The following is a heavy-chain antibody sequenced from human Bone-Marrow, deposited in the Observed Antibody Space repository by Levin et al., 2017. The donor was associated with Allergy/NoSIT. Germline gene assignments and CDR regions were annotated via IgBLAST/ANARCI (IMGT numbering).Heavy chain of an antibody. V-gene: IGHV3-30*04. D-gene: IGHD2-21*02. J-gene: IGHJ4*02. Sequence: QAGGSLRLSCAASGFTFSSYAMHWVRQAPGKGLEWVAVISYDGSNKYYADSVKGRFTISRDNSKNTLYLQMNSLRAEDTAVYYCARDTYCGGDCYVDWGQGTLVTVSS. CDR2: ISYDGSNK. CDR3: ARDTYCGGDCYVD. CDR1: GFTFSSYA.